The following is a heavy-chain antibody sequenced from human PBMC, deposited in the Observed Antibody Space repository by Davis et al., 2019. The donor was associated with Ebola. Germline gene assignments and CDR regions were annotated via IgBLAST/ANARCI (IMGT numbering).Heavy chain of an antibody. CDR3: ARVSPSILEWEGMDV. V-gene: IGHV1-69*06. CDR2: IIPIFGTA. CDR1: GGTFSSYA. J-gene: IGHJ6*02. Sequence: SVKVSCKASGGTFSSYAISWVRQAPGQGLEWMGGIIPIFGTANYAQKFQGRITITADKSTSTAYMELSSLRSEDTAVYYCARVSPSILEWEGMDVWGQGTTVTVSS. D-gene: IGHD3-3*01.